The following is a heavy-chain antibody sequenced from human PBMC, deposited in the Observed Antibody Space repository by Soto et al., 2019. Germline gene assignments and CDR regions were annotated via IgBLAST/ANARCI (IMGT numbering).Heavy chain of an antibody. CDR1: GGSISSGGYS. J-gene: IGHJ2*01. D-gene: IGHD1-26*01. CDR3: AREGGSGSPDGYFNV. V-gene: IGHV4-30-2*01. CDR2: IFHSGST. Sequence: QLQLQESGSGLVKPSQTLSLTCAVSGGSISSGGYSWSWLRQPPGKGLEWIGYIFHSGSTYYNPSLKSRVTISVDGSKTHFSLELSSVTAADTAVYYCAREGGSGSPDGYFNVWGRGTLVTVSA.